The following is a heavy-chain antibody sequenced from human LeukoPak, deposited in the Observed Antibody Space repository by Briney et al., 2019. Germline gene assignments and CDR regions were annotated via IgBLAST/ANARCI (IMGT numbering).Heavy chain of an antibody. CDR1: GGSISSSSYY. Sequence: SETLSLTCTVSGGSISSSSYYWGWIRQPPGKGLEWIGNIYDGGSTYYNPSLKSRVTISVDTSKNQFSLKLSSVTAADTAVYYCARHLTFYCSGGSCYRYNAWFDLWGQGTLVTVSS. V-gene: IGHV4-39*01. CDR2: IYDGGST. CDR3: ARHLTFYCSGGSCYRYNAWFDL. D-gene: IGHD2-15*01. J-gene: IGHJ5*02.